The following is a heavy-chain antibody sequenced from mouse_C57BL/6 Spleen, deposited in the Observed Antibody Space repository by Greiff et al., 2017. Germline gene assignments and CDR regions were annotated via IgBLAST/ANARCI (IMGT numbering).Heavy chain of an antibody. CDR1: GFTFSSYA. D-gene: IGHD2-3*01. CDR2: ISDGGSYT. V-gene: IGHV5-4*01. CDR3: ARGDGHEDYARDY. J-gene: IGHJ4*01. Sequence: EVQLVESGGGLVKPGGSLKLSCAASGFTFSSYALSWVRQTPEKRLEWVATISDGGSYTYYPDNVQGRFTISRDKAKNNLYMKMNHLKSEDTAMYYCARGDGHEDYARDYWGQGTSVTVSS.